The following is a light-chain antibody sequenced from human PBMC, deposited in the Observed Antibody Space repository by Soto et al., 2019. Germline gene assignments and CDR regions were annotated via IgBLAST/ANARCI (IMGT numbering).Light chain of an antibody. CDR1: QSISSW. J-gene: IGKJ5*01. Sequence: DIQMTQSPSTLSASVGDRVTITCRASQSISSWLAWYQQKPRKAPKLLIYAASTLQSGVPSRFSGSGSGTDFTLTISSLQPEDFATYYCQQLNSYPITFGQGTRLEI. CDR3: QQLNSYPIT. V-gene: IGKV1-5*01. CDR2: AAS.